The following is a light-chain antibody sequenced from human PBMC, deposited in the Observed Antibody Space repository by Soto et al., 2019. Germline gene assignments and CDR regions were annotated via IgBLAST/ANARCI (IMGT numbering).Light chain of an antibody. J-gene: IGKJ1*01. CDR1: QSISSNY. CDR3: QQYGSSPRT. Sequence: EIVLTQSPGTLSMSPGERATLSCRASQSISSNYLAWYQQKPGQAPRLLIYGASSTATGIPHRFSGRWSGTDFTLTISRLEAEDFAVYYRQQYGSSPRTFGQGTKVEFK. CDR2: GAS. V-gene: IGKV3-20*01.